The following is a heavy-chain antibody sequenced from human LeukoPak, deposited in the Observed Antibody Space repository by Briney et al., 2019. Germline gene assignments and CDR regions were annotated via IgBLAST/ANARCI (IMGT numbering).Heavy chain of an antibody. CDR2: IYYSGST. Sequence: SETLSLTCTASGGSISSYYWSWIRQPPGKGLEWIGYIYYSGSTNYNPSLKSRVTISVDTSKNQFSLKLSSVTAADTAVYYCARDRPVLTYYYYGMDVWGQGTTVTVSS. D-gene: IGHD1-14*01. V-gene: IGHV4-59*01. CDR1: GGSISSYY. CDR3: ARDRPVLTYYYYGMDV. J-gene: IGHJ6*02.